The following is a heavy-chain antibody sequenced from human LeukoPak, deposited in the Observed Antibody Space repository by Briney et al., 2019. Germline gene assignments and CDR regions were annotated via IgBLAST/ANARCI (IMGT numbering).Heavy chain of an antibody. D-gene: IGHD5-12*01. J-gene: IGHJ6*02. V-gene: IGHV4-30-2*01. CDR3: ARSGVVVYDYYYSGMDG. CDR1: GGSISSGGYS. CDR2: IYHSGST. Sequence: PSQTLSLTCAVSGGSISSGGYSWSWIRQPPGKGLEWIGYIYHSGSTYYNPSLKSRVTISVDRSKNQFSLKLSSVTAADTAVDYCARSGVVVYDYYYSGMDGWGQGTTLPVSS.